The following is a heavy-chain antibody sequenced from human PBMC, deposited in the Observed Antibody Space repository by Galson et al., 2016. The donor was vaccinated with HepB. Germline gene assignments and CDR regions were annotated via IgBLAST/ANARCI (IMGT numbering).Heavy chain of an antibody. CDR2: ITGSGVT. CDR1: GFTFSNHA. J-gene: IGHJ2*01. CDR3: ARDSDTSGLHWYFDP. D-gene: IGHD3-22*01. V-gene: IGHV3-23*01. Sequence: LRLSCAASGFTFSNHAMSWVRQAPGKGLERVSVITGSGVTYYADSVKGRFTISRDNSKNTLYLQMNSLRAEDTAVYYCARDSDTSGLHWYFDPWGRGTLVTVSS.